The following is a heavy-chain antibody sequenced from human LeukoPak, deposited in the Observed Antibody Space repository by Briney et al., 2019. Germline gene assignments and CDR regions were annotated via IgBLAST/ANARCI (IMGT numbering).Heavy chain of an antibody. D-gene: IGHD3-22*01. J-gene: IGHJ4*02. CDR3: ARDHDRDSDSSGYYYPTFDY. Sequence: ASVKVSCKASGYTFTGYYMHWVRQAPGQGLEWMGWINPNSGGTNYAQKFQGRVTMTRDTSISTAYIELSRLRSDDTAVYYCARDHDRDSDSSGYYYPTFDYWGQGTLVTVSS. CDR1: GYTFTGYY. V-gene: IGHV1-2*02. CDR2: INPNSGGT.